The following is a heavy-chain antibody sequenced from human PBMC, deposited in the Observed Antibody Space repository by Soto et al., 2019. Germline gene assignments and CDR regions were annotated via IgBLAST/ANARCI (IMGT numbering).Heavy chain of an antibody. CDR2: ISSSSSYI. Sequence: EVQLVESGGGLVKPGGSLRLSCAASGFTFSSYSMNWVRQAPGKGLEWVSSISSSSSYIYYADAVKGRFTISRDNAKHSLYLQMNSLRAEDTAVYYCAREGLPPVVPDAMRISYYYYYYMDVWGKGTTVTVAS. J-gene: IGHJ6*03. CDR1: GFTFSSYS. D-gene: IGHD2-2*01. V-gene: IGHV3-21*01. CDR3: AREGLPPVVPDAMRISYYYYYYMDV.